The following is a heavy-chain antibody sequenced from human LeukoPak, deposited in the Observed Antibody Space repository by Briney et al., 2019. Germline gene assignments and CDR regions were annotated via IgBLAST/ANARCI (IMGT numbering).Heavy chain of an antibody. V-gene: IGHV2-70*01. Sequence: SGPTLVNPTQTLTLTCTFSGFSLITSGMCVSWIRQPPGKALEWLALIDWDDDKYYSTSLKTRLTISKDTFKNQVVLTMTNMDPVVTATYYCARISANGDYYFDYWGQGTLVTVSS. D-gene: IGHD2-21*02. CDR1: GFSLITSGMC. CDR2: IDWDDDK. J-gene: IGHJ4*02. CDR3: ARISANGDYYFDY.